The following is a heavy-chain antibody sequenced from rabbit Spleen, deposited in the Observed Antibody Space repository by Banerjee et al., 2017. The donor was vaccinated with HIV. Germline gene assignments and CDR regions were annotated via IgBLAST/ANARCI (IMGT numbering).Heavy chain of an antibody. CDR3: ARDTGSSFSSYGMDL. J-gene: IGHJ6*01. D-gene: IGHD8-1*01. Sequence: QSLEESGGDLVKPEGSLTLTCTASRIDFSTYGITWVRQAPGKGLEYIGLISTTAVAYYSSWAKGRFTISKTSSTTVDLQMTSLTVADTATYFCARDTGSSFSSYGMDLWGPGTLVTVS. CDR1: RIDFSTYG. V-gene: IGHV1S44*01. CDR2: ISTTAVA.